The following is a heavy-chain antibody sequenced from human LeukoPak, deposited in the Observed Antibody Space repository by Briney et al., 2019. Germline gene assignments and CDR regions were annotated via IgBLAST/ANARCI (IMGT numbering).Heavy chain of an antibody. CDR2: IYTSGST. CDR1: GGSISSYY. CDR3: ARHSADSSGYWKYYYYYYGMDV. D-gene: IGHD3-22*01. Sequence: SETLSLTCTVSGGSISSYYWSWIRQPAGKGLEWIGRIYTSGSTNYNPSLKSRVTISVDTSKNQFSLKLSSVTAADTAVYYCARHSADSSGYWKYYYYYYGMDVWGQGTTVTVSS. V-gene: IGHV4-4*07. J-gene: IGHJ6*02.